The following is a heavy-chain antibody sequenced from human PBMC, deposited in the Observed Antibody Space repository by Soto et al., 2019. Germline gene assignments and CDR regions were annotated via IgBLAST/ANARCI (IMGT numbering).Heavy chain of an antibody. CDR3: ARDPVAGTYFDY. V-gene: IGHV1-18*01. D-gene: IGHD6-19*01. CDR1: GYTFTTYG. CDR2: INGYNGNT. Sequence: QVQLVQSGAEVKKPGASVKVSCKASGYTFTTYGISWVRQAPGQGLEWMGWINGYNGNTNYAQKLQGRVTMTTDTSTSTAYMELRSLRSGDTAVYYWARDPVAGTYFDYWGQGTLVTVSS. J-gene: IGHJ4*02.